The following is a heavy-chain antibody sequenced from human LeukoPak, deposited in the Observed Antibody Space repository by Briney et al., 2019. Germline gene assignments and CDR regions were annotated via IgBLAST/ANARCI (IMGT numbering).Heavy chain of an antibody. CDR1: GGTFSSYA. D-gene: IGHD4-17*01. CDR3: ARVNDYGDYHDY. Sequence: ASVKVSCKASGGTFSSYAISWVRQAPGQGLEWMGRIIPIFGIANYAQKFQGRVTITPDKSTSTACMELSSLRSEDTAVYYCARVNDYGDYHDYWGQGTLVTVSS. J-gene: IGHJ4*02. CDR2: IIPIFGIA. V-gene: IGHV1-69*04.